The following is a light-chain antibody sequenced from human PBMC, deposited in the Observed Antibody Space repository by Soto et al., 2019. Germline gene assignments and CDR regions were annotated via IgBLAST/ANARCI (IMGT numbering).Light chain of an antibody. V-gene: IGLV2-23*03. CDR2: EGS. Sequence: QSVLTQPASVSGSPGQSITISCTGTSSDVGSYNLVSWYQQHPGKAPKLMIYEGSKRPSGVSNRFSGSKSGNTASLTISGLQAEDDADYYCCSYAGSSTFLFVFGTGTKLTVL. J-gene: IGLJ1*01. CDR1: SSDVGSYNL. CDR3: CSYAGSSTFLFV.